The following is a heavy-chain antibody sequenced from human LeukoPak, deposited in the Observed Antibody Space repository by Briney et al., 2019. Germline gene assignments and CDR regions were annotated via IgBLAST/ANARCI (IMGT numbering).Heavy chain of an antibody. V-gene: IGHV1-2*02. CDR1: GYTFTGYY. CDR3: ARERATTRRLDY. Sequence: ASVKVSCKASGYTFTGYYMHWVRQAPGQGLEWMGWINPNSGGTNYAQKFQGRVTMTSDTSINTAYMELNRLRSDDTAVYYCARERATTRRLDYWGQGTLVTVSS. D-gene: IGHD5-24*01. CDR2: INPNSGGT. J-gene: IGHJ4*02.